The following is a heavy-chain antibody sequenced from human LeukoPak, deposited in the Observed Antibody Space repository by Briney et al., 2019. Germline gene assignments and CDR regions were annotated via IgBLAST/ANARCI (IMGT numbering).Heavy chain of an antibody. CDR3: ARAHTQWELLPGFDY. D-gene: IGHD1-26*01. V-gene: IGHV3-21*01. Sequence: PGGSLRLSCAVSGFSFSNFAMNWVRQAPGQGLEWVSSITSSGTYKYYADSVKGRFTISRDNAKNSLYLQMNSLRAEDTAVYYCARAHTQWELLPGFDYWGQGTLVTVSS. CDR1: GFSFSNFA. CDR2: ITSSGTYK. J-gene: IGHJ4*02.